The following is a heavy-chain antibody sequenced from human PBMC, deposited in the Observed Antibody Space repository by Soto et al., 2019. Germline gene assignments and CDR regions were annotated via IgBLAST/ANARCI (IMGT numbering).Heavy chain of an antibody. D-gene: IGHD3-22*01. CDR1: GFTFSSYA. V-gene: IGHV3-23*01. CDR3: AKDPHRYYYDSSGYYFDY. Sequence: HPGGSLRLSCAASGFTFSSYAMSWVRQAPGKGLEWVSAISGSGGSTYYADSVKGRFTISRDNSKNTLYLQMNSLRAEDTAVYYRAKDPHRYYYDSSGYYFDYWGQGTLVTV. J-gene: IGHJ4*02. CDR2: ISGSGGST.